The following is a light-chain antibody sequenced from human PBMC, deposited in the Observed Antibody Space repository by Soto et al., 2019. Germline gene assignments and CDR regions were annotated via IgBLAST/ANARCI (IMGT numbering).Light chain of an antibody. Sequence: DIQMTQSPSSLSASVGDRVTITCRASQSINNYLNWYQQREGKAPKHLIYAATSLQSGVPPRLSGSGSGTDFNHPCSSLQPEDFATYYCLRSHNTPYAFGLGTKLEVK. J-gene: IGKJ2*01. CDR2: AAT. CDR1: QSINNY. V-gene: IGKV1-39*01. CDR3: LRSHNTPYA.